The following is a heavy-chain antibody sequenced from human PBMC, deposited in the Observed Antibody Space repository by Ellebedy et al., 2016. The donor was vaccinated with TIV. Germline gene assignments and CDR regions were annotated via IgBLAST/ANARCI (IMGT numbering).Heavy chain of an antibody. CDR2: ISSSGGST. D-gene: IGHD2-21*02. V-gene: IGHV3-23*01. CDR3: ARDRSGYVVVTGSFDQ. Sequence: GESLKISCAASGFTFRNYAMAWVRQAPGKGLEWVSFISSSGGSTYYADSVKGRFTISRDDSKNIFYMQMNSLRTEDTAVYYCARDRSGYVVVTGSFDQWGQGTLVTVSS. CDR1: GFTFRNYA. J-gene: IGHJ5*02.